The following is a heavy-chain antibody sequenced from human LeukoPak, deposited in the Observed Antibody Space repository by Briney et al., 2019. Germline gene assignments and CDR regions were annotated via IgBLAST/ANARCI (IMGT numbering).Heavy chain of an antibody. V-gene: IGHV4-39*01. J-gene: IGHJ4*02. CDR3: ARRLAGTEDY. Sequence: SETLSPTCTVPGASISSTSYDWGWIRQPPGKGLEWIGSIEYSGSAYYHPSLNSPSTISVDTSQNPFSRKLSYVTAADTAVYYCARRLAGTEDYWGQGTLVTVSS. CDR2: IEYSGSA. D-gene: IGHD6-13*01. CDR1: GASISSTSYD.